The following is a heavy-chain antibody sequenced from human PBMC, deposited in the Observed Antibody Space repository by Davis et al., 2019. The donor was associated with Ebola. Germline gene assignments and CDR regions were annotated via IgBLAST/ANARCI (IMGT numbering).Heavy chain of an antibody. CDR1: GFTFSSYG. CDR3: SVTVTPPGYYYGMDV. V-gene: IGHV3-73*01. D-gene: IGHD4-17*01. Sequence: GESLKISCAASGFTFSSYGMNWVRQASGKGLEWVGRIRSKANSYATAYAASVKGRFTISRDDSKNTAYLQMNSLKTEDTAVYYCSVTVTPPGYYYGMDVWGQGTTVTVSS. J-gene: IGHJ6*02. CDR2: IRSKANSYAT.